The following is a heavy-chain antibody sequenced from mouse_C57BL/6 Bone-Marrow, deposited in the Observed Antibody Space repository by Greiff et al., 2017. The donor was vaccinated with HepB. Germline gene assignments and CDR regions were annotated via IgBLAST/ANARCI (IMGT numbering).Heavy chain of an antibody. CDR3: AHTVVATGYFDV. CDR2: INPSSGYT. CDR1: GYTFTSYT. Sequence: QVTLKESGAELARPGASVKMSCKASGYTFTSYTMHWVKQRPGQGLEWIGYINPSSGYTKYNQKFKDKATLTADKSSSTAYMQLSSLTSEDSAVYYCAHTVVATGYFDVWGTGTTVTVSS. V-gene: IGHV1-4*01. D-gene: IGHD1-1*01. J-gene: IGHJ1*03.